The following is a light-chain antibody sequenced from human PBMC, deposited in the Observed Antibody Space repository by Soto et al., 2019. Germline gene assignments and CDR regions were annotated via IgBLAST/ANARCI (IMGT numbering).Light chain of an antibody. CDR3: QHCNTSWT. CDR2: DAS. Sequence: IQMTQSPSTLSASVGDRVTITCRASQSFTSWLAWYQQKPGKAPKLLIYDASSLESGVPSRFSGSGSGTEFTLTISSLQPDDFATYYRQHCNTSWTFGQGTKVEIK. CDR1: QSFTSW. V-gene: IGKV1-5*01. J-gene: IGKJ1*01.